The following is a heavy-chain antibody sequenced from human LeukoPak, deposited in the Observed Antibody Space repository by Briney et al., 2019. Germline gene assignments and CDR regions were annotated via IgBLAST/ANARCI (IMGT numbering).Heavy chain of an antibody. CDR3: AAGLEAATNMLDYYYYGMDV. D-gene: IGHD5-24*01. V-gene: IGHV1-46*02. J-gene: IGHJ6*02. Sequence: ASVKVSCKASGYTFNSYYMHWVRQAPGQGLEWMGIINPSGGSTSYAQKFQGRVTITRDMSTSTAYMELSSLRSEDTAVYYCAAGLEAATNMLDYYYYGMDVWGQGTTVTVSS. CDR2: INPSGGST. CDR1: GYTFNSYY.